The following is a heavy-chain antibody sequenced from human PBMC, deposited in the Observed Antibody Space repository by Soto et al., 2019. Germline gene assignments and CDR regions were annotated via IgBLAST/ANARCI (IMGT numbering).Heavy chain of an antibody. D-gene: IGHD2-15*01. CDR3: ARTALGYCSGGSCYRGRVNYYMDV. CDR2: IYYSGST. V-gene: IGHV4-31*03. J-gene: IGHJ6*03. Sequence: SETLSLTCTVSGGSISSGGYYWSWIRQHPGKGLEWIGYIYYSGSTYYNPSLKSRVTISVDTSKNQFSLKLSSVTAADTAVYYCARTALGYCSGGSCYRGRVNYYMDVWGKGTTVTVSS. CDR1: GGSISSGGYY.